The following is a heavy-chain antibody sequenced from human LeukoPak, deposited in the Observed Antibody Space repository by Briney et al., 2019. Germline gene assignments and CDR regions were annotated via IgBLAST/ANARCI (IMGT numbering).Heavy chain of an antibody. CDR2: IHYSGST. Sequence: SETLSLTCTVSGGSMGSHYWSWIRQPPGKALQWIGTIHYSGSTRYNPSLKSRITISKDTSRNQFSLSLSSVSAADTAVYYCASGLKTFDYWGQGTLVTVSS. D-gene: IGHD2-21*01. CDR1: GGSMGSHY. V-gene: IGHV4-59*11. J-gene: IGHJ4*02. CDR3: ASGLKTFDY.